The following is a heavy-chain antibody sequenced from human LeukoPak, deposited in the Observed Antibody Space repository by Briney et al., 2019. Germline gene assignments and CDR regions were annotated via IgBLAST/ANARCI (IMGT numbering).Heavy chain of an antibody. CDR2: IYYSGST. Sequence: KPSETLSLTCTVSGGSISSSSYYWGWIRQPPGKGLEWIGYIYYSGSTNYNPSLKSRVTISVDTSKNQFSLKLSSVTAADTAVYYCARDNYYDNAFDIWGQGTMVTVSS. CDR3: ARDNYYDNAFDI. CDR1: GGSISSSSYY. D-gene: IGHD3-22*01. J-gene: IGHJ3*02. V-gene: IGHV4-61*01.